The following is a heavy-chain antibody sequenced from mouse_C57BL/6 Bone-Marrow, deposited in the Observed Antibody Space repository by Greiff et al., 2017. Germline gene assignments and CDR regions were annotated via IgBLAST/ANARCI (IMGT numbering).Heavy chain of an antibody. CDR3: ARGGNYGGYYFDY. CDR2: FHPYNDDT. CDR1: GYTFTTYP. V-gene: IGHV1-47*01. J-gene: IGHJ2*01. Sequence: VQLQESGAELVKPGASVKMSCKASGYTFTTYPIEWMKQNHGKSLEWIGNFHPYNDDTKYNEKFKGKATLTVEKSSSPVYLEISRLTSDDSAVYYCARGGNYGGYYFDYWGKGTTLTVSS. D-gene: IGHD2-1*01.